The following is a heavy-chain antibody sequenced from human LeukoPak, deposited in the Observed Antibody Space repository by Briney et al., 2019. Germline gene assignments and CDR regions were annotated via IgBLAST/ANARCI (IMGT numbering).Heavy chain of an antibody. D-gene: IGHD6-19*01. V-gene: IGHV3-30*04. CDR1: GFTFSNYA. J-gene: IGHJ4*02. CDR3: VRGSVAVAGPTDY. CDR2: ISYDGSNK. Sequence: GGSLRLPCAASGFTFSNYAMHWVRQTPGEGLEWVAVISYDGSNKYYADSVKGRFTISRDNSENTLYLQINSLRLEDSALYYCVRGSVAVAGPTDYWGQGTLVTVSS.